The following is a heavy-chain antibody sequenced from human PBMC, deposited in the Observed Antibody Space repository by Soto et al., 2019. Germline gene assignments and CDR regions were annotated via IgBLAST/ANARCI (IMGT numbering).Heavy chain of an antibody. CDR1: GFTFSNYA. V-gene: IGHV3-30-3*01. CDR3: AKVGASSDYIWAGFRFDY. CDR2: ISHDGSSK. D-gene: IGHD3-16*02. Sequence: QVRLVESGGGVVQPGRSLRLSCAASGFTFSNYAVHWVRQAPGKGLDWVAVISHDGSSKYYGDSVKGRFTISRDNSKNSLYLHMTSLGPDDTAVYYCAKVGASSDYIWAGFRFDYWGQGTLVPVSS. J-gene: IGHJ4*02.